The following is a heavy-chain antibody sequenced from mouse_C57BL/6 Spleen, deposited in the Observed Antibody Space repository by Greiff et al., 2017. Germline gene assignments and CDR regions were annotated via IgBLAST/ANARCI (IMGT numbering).Heavy chain of an antibody. V-gene: IGHV1-66*01. CDR2: IYPGSGNT. Sequence: VQLQESGPELVKPGASVKISCKASGYSFTSYYIHWVKQRPGQGLEWIGWIYPGSGNTKYNEKFKGKATLTADTSSSTAYMQLSSLTSEDSAVYYCARSWDETSWFAYWGQGTLVTVSA. D-gene: IGHD4-1*01. CDR3: ARSWDETSWFAY. CDR1: GYSFTSYY. J-gene: IGHJ3*01.